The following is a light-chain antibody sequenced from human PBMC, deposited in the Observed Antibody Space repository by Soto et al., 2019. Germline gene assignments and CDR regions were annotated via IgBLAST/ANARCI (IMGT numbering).Light chain of an antibody. J-gene: IGKJ1*01. Sequence: DIQMTQSPSTLSASVGDRVTITCRASQSTSSWLAWYQQKPGTAPKLLIYKASTLQTGVPSRFSGSGSGTEFTLTISSLQPDDFATYYCQQYNDNWTFGQGTKV. CDR2: KAS. V-gene: IGKV1-5*03. CDR3: QQYNDNWT. CDR1: QSTSSW.